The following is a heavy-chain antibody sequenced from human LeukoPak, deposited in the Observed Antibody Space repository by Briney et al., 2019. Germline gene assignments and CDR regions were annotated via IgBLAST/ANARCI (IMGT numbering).Heavy chain of an antibody. J-gene: IGHJ6*03. V-gene: IGHV3-33*08. CDR3: ARDIFYYYYMDV. CDR2: IWYDGSHK. Sequence: GGSLRLSCAASGFTFSSYAMHWVRQAPGKGLEWVAVIWYDGSHKYYADSVKGRFTISRDNSKNTLYLQMNSLRAEDTAVYYCARDIFYYYYMDVWGKGTTVTVSS. CDR1: GFTFSSYA.